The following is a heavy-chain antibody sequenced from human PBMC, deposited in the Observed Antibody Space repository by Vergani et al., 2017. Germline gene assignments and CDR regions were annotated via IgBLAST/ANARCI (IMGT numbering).Heavy chain of an antibody. J-gene: IGHJ4*02. CDR2: INPSGGHT. D-gene: IGHD3-9*01. Sequence: QVQVVQSGAEVKQSGASVKVSCKTSGYTFSNYYMHWVRQAPGQGLEWMGIINPSGGHTNYAQKFQGRVTMTRDTSTITFYMELSSLRSEDTAIYYCSRGDYGILTGYRYWGQGTLVTVSA. CDR3: SRGDYGILTGYRY. V-gene: IGHV1-46*03. CDR1: GYTFSNYY.